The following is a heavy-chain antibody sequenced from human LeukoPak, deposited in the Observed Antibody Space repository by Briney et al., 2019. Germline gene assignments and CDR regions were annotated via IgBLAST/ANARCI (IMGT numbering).Heavy chain of an antibody. J-gene: IGHJ4*02. V-gene: IGHV4-61*02. CDR2: IYTTGCT. CDR1: GNSIANTFYY. Sequence: SETLSLTCTVSGNSIANTFYYWSWLRQPAGKGLEWIGRIYTTGCTDYNPSLKSRVTISLDTSRNQFSLKLSSVTAADTAVYYCARRQDGHDYWGQGTLVTVSS. CDR3: ARRQDGHDY.